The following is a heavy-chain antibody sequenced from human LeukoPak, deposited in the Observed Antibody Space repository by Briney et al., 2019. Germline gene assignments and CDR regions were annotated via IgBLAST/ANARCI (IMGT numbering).Heavy chain of an antibody. CDR1: GXTLSRSA. D-gene: IGHD2-15*01. CDR3: AAGYCSGGSCPPDY. Sequence: CXXXGXTLSRSAVQWVRQARGQRLEWIGWIVVGSGNTNYAQKFQERVTITRDMSTSTAYMELSSLRSEDTAVYYCAAGYCSGGSCPPDYWGQGTLVTVSS. V-gene: IGHV1-58*01. J-gene: IGHJ4*02. CDR2: IVVGSGNT.